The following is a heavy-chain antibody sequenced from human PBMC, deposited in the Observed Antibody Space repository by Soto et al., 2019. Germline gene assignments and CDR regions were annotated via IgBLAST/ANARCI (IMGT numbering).Heavy chain of an antibody. V-gene: IGHV3-23*01. CDR2: ISGSGGST. Sequence: HPGGSLRLSCAASGFTFSSYAMSWVRQAPGKGLEWVSAISGSGGSTYYADSVKGRFTISRDNSKNTLYLQMNSLRAEDTAVYYCAKGRSDKYSSSWYYFDYWGQGTLVTVSS. J-gene: IGHJ4*02. CDR3: AKGRSDKYSSSWYYFDY. CDR1: GFTFSSYA. D-gene: IGHD6-13*01.